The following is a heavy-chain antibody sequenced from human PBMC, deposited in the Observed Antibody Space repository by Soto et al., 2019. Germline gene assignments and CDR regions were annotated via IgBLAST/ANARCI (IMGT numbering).Heavy chain of an antibody. D-gene: IGHD2-15*01. CDR3: ASGLGYFSEGCGDPRDLHAFPTRRSSDL. J-gene: IGHJ2*01. CDR2: VYYSGTT. V-gene: IGHV4-61*05. Sequence: SGNLYLTSSVSHGSLGSNAYSWAGIRQTPGKRLEWIGYVYYSGTTNYNPSLKSRVTISVDLSKNQFSLRLSSVTTADTAVYYCASGLGYFSEGCGDPRDLHAFPTRRSSDL. CDR1: HGSLGSNAYS.